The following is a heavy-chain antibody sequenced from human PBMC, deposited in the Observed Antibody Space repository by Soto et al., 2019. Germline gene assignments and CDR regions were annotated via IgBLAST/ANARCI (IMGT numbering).Heavy chain of an antibody. J-gene: IGHJ4*02. D-gene: IGHD4-17*01. CDR3: ARDLNYGLFDY. CDR2: IISSSSTI. Sequence: EVQLVESGGGLVQPGGSLRLSCAASGFTFSSYSMNWVRQAPGKGLEWVSYIISSSSTIDYADSVKGPFTISRDNAKNSLYLQMNGLRAEDTAVYYCARDLNYGLFDYWGQGTLVTVSS. V-gene: IGHV3-48*01. CDR1: GFTFSSYS.